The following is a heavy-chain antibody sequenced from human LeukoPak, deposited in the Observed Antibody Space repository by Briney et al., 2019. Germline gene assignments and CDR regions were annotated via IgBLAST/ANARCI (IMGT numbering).Heavy chain of an antibody. V-gene: IGHV4-39*01. CDR3: ARGNGY. CDR2: IYHSGST. D-gene: IGHD4-23*01. CDR1: GGSISSSSFY. J-gene: IGHJ4*02. Sequence: PSETLSLTCTVSGGSISSSSFYWGWIRQPPGKGLEWIGTIYHSGSTYYNPSLKSRVTIFVDSSKNQFSLKLSSVTAADTAVYYCARGNGYWGQGTLVTVSS.